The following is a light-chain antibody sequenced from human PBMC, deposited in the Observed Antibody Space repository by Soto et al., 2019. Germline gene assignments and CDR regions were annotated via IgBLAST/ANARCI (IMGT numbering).Light chain of an antibody. CDR1: SRDVGGYNY. CDR2: EVS. J-gene: IGLJ2*01. CDR3: NSYTAINTVI. V-gene: IGLV2-14*01. Sequence: QSALTQPASVSGSPGQSITISCTGTSRDVGGYNYVSWYQHHPGKVPKLIIFEVSNRPSGVSNRFSASKSGNTASLTISGLQPEDEADYYCNSYTAINTVIFGGGTKLTVL.